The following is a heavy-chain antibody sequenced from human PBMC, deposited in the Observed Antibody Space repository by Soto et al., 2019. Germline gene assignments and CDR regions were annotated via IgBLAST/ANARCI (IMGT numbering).Heavy chain of an antibody. Sequence: QVQLVESGGGGVQPGRPLSLSCAASGFTFSSYGMHWVRQAPGKGLERVAVIWYDGSHKFYAGSVKGRFTISRDNSKKPLYLEVRSLRGQDTAVYFCARDAKLNWNYDSWLAGIGGNGYFDLWCRGTLVSVSS. D-gene: IGHD1-7*01. CDR3: ARDAKLNWNYDSWLAGIGGNGYFDL. J-gene: IGHJ2*01. CDR1: GFTFSSYG. V-gene: IGHV3-33*01. CDR2: IWYDGSHK.